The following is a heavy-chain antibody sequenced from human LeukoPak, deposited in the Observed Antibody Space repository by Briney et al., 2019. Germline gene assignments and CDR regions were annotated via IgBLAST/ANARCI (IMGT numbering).Heavy chain of an antibody. J-gene: IGHJ5*02. CDR1: GGSISSYY. V-gene: IGHV4-59*01. Sequence: SETLSLTCTVSGGSISSYYWSWIRQPPGKGLEWIGYIYYSGSTNYNPSLKSRVTISVDTSKSQFSLKLSSVTAADTAVYYCARDSLVGDWFDPWGQGILVTVSS. CDR3: ARDSLVGDWFDP. CDR2: IYYSGST. D-gene: IGHD2-15*01.